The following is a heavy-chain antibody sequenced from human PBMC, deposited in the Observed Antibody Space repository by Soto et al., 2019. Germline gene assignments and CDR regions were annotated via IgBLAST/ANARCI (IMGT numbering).Heavy chain of an antibody. CDR1: SGSFSGYY. V-gene: IGHV4-34*01. Sequence: SETLSLTCSIYSGSFSGYYWSWIRQPPGKGLEWVGEINHSGSTNYNPSLKSRVTISVDTSKNQFSLKLSSVTAADAAVYYCARGPYDFWSGYYHDYWGQGTLVTVSS. J-gene: IGHJ4*02. CDR2: INHSGST. CDR3: ARGPYDFWSGYYHDY. D-gene: IGHD3-3*01.